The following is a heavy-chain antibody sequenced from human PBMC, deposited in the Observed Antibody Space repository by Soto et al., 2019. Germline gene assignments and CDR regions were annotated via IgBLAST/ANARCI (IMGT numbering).Heavy chain of an antibody. CDR2: MNPNSGNT. CDR3: ARGGGYCRGGSCSNWFDP. D-gene: IGHD2-15*01. J-gene: IGHJ5*02. Sequence: GASVKVSCKASGYTFTSYDINWVRQATGQGLEWMGWMNPNSGNTGYAQKFQGRVTMTRNTSISTAYMELSSLRSEDTAVYYCARGGGYCRGGSCSNWFDPWGQGTLVTVSS. V-gene: IGHV1-8*01. CDR1: GYTFTSYD.